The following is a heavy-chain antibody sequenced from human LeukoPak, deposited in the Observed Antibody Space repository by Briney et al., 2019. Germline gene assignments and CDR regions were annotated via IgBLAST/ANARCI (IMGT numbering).Heavy chain of an antibody. Sequence: GGSLRLSCAASGFAFSSYAMSWVRQAPGTGLEWVSSISGSGTSTYYADSVKGRFTISRDNSKDTLYLQMSSLRAEDTAVYYCAKGDVVAATSSFFDLWGRGTLVTVSS. CDR1: GFAFSSYA. CDR2: ISGSGTST. CDR3: AKGDVVAATSSFFDL. V-gene: IGHV3-23*01. D-gene: IGHD1-26*01. J-gene: IGHJ2*01.